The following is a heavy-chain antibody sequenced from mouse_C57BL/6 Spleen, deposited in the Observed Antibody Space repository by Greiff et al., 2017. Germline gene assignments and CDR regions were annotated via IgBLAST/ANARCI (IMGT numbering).Heavy chain of an antibody. D-gene: IGHD4-1*02. Sequence: QVQLKQSGAELVRPGSSVKLSCKASGYTFTSYWMDWVKQRPGQGLEWIGNIYPSDSETHYNQKFKDKATLTVDKSSSTAYMQLSSLTSEDSAVYYCARGQLFPDYWGQGTTLTVSS. V-gene: IGHV1-61*01. CDR2: IYPSDSET. CDR1: GYTFTSYW. CDR3: ARGQLFPDY. J-gene: IGHJ2*01.